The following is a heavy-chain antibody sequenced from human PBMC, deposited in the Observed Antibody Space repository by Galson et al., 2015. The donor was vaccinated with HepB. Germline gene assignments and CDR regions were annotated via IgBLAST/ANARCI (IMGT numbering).Heavy chain of an antibody. Sequence: SLRLSCAASGFTFSSYAMSWVRQAPGKGLEWVSTISAPGGSTYYADSVKGRFTMSRDNVKNILYLQMNSLRADDTAVYYCAKDFARGRDFDWYDPVACWGQGTLVTVSS. V-gene: IGHV3-23*01. CDR3: AKDFARGRDFDWYDPVAC. CDR1: GFTFSSYA. D-gene: IGHD3-9*01. CDR2: ISAPGGST. J-gene: IGHJ4*02.